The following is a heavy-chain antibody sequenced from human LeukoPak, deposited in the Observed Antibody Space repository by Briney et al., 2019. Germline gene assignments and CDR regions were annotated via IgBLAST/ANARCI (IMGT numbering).Heavy chain of an antibody. CDR1: GFTFSNAW. J-gene: IGHJ5*02. Sequence: PGGSLRLSRATSGFTFSNAWMNWVRQAPGKGLEWVGRIRSNSDGGTIDYAAPVKGRFTLSRDDSKTTLYLQMNSLQTEDTAVYYCATDFYDSTWGQGTLVTVSS. D-gene: IGHD3-22*01. CDR3: ATDFYDST. V-gene: IGHV3-15*07. CDR2: IRSNSDGGTI.